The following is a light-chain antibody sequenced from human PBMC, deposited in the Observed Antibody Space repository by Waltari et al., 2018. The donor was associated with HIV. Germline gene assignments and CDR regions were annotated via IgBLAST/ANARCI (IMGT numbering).Light chain of an antibody. CDR2: DKN. Sequence: QSVLTQPPSVSAAPGQKVTISCSGSSSNIGDNYVSWYQQLPGTAPKLLIYDKNKRPSGIPDRCSASKAGTSATLGITGLQTGDEADYYCGTWDSSLSAGLFGGGTKLTVL. CDR1: SSNIGDNY. J-gene: IGLJ2*01. V-gene: IGLV1-51*01. CDR3: GTWDSSLSAGL.